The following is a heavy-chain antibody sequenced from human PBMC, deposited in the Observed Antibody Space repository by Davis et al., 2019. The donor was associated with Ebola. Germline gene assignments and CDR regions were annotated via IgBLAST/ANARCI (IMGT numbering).Heavy chain of an antibody. CDR1: GGSISSSNW. V-gene: IGHV4-4*02. Sequence: MPSETLSLTCAVSGGSISSSNWWSWVRQPPGKGLEWIGEIYHSGSTNYNPSLKSRVTISVDKSKNQFSLKLSSVTAADTAVYYCAREGSYYDSSGYYYFYYYGMDVWGQGTTVTVSS. CDR3: AREGSYYDSSGYYYFYYYGMDV. J-gene: IGHJ6*02. D-gene: IGHD3-22*01. CDR2: IYHSGST.